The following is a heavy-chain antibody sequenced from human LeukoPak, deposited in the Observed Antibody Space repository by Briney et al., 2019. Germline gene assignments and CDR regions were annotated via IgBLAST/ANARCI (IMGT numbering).Heavy chain of an antibody. V-gene: IGHV1-24*01. D-gene: IGHD3-10*01. Sequence: ASVKVSCKVSGYTLTELSMHWVRQAPGKGREWMGGFDPEDGETIYAQKFQGRVTMTEDTSTDTAYMELGSLRSEDTAVYYCATVVEWFGELTFDYWGQGTLVTVSS. J-gene: IGHJ4*02. CDR1: GYTLTELS. CDR3: ATVVEWFGELTFDY. CDR2: FDPEDGET.